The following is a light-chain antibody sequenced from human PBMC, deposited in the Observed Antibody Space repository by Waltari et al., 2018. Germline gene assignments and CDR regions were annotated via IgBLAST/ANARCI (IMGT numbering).Light chain of an antibody. J-gene: IGKJ1*01. CDR3: QQSYSTPQT. CDR1: KNISKY. Sequence: DIQMPQSPSSLSASVGDTVSITCRASKNISKYLNWYQPKPGKAPKLLIYIASNLQGGVPSRFSGSGSGTDFTLTISSLQPEEFATYYCQQSYSTPQTFGQGTNVEIK. CDR2: IAS. V-gene: IGKV1-39*01.